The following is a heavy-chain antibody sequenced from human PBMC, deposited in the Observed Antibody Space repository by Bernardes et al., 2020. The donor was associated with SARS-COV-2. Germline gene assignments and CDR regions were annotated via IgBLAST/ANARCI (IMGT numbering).Heavy chain of an antibody. CDR2: IHYSGST. Sequence: SETLSLTCTVSGGSISSSSYYWGWICPPPGKGLEWIGSIHYSGSTYHNPSLKSRVTISVDTSKNHFSLKLSSVTAADTAVYYCATQIVVVPAAAPVLRYFDWLKGAWFDPWGQGTLVTVSS. D-gene: IGHD3-9*01. V-gene: IGHV4-39*02. CDR3: ATQIVVVPAAAPVLRYFDWLKGAWFDP. CDR1: GGSISSSSYY. J-gene: IGHJ5*02.